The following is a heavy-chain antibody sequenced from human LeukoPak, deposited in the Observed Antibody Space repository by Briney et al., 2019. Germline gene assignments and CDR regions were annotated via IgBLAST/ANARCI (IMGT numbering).Heavy chain of an antibody. Sequence: ASVKVSCKASGYTFTSYDVNWVRQATGQGLEWMGWMNPNSGNTGYAQKFQGRVTMTRNTSISTAYMELSSLRSEDTAVYYCARTGSGRDYYGMDVWGQGTSVTVSS. CDR2: MNPNSGNT. V-gene: IGHV1-8*01. D-gene: IGHD5-12*01. J-gene: IGHJ6*02. CDR1: GYTFTSYD. CDR3: ARTGSGRDYYGMDV.